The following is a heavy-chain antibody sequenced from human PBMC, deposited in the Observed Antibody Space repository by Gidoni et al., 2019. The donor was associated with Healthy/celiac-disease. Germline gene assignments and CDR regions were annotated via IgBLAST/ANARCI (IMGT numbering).Heavy chain of an antibody. V-gene: IGHV3-30*18. CDR3: AKEGSGRHKVYYYYMDV. D-gene: IGHD1-26*01. Sequence: QVQLVESGGGVVQPGRSLRLSCAASGFTFSSSGMHWVRQAPGKGLEWVAVISYDGSNKYYADSVKGRFTISRDNSKNTLYLQMNSLRAEDTAVYYCAKEGSGRHKVYYYYMDVWGKGTTVTVSS. CDR1: GFTFSSSG. CDR2: ISYDGSNK. J-gene: IGHJ6*03.